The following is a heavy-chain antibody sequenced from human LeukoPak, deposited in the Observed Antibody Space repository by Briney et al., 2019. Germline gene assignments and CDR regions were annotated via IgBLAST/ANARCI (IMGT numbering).Heavy chain of an antibody. V-gene: IGHV4-39*01. CDR3: VRHDGRGGATMGAFDS. D-gene: IGHD5-12*01. CDR1: AGSFISSSHH. J-gene: IGHJ5*01. CDR2: VYYGRTT. Sequence: SETLSLTCTVSAGSFISSSHHWGWIRQSPGKGLEWIGAVYYGRTTYYNPSLDGRVTISLDTSANHFSLQLNSVTAADTAVYYCVRHDGRGGATMGAFDSWGQGSLVTVSS.